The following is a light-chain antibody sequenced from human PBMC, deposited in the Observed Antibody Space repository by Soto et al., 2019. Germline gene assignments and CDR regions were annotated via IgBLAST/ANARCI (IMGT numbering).Light chain of an antibody. J-gene: IGKJ1*01. CDR3: QQYGSSWT. CDR2: GES. V-gene: IGKV3-20*01. Sequence: EIVMTQSPATLSVSPGERATLSCRASQSVSSSYLAWYQQKPGQAPRLLIYGESSRATGIPDRFSGSGSGTDFALTISRLEPEDFAVYYCQQYGSSWTCGPGTQVDIK. CDR1: QSVSSSY.